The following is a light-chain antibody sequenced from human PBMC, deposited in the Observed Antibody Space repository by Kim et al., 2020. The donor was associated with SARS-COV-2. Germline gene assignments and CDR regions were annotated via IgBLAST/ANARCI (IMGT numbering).Light chain of an antibody. CDR1: HSVASR. CDR2: DTS. Sequence: VSPDETATLSCRASHSVASRLAWYQQKPGQAPRLLISDTSTRATDIPARFSGSGSGTEFTLTISSLQSEDSALYYCQHYNSWPRAFGQGTKVDIK. CDR3: QHYNSWPRA. V-gene: IGKV3-15*01. J-gene: IGKJ1*01.